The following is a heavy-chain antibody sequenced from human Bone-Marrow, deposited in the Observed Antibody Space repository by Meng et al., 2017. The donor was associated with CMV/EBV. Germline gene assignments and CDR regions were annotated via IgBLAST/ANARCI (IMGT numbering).Heavy chain of an antibody. D-gene: IGHD3-9*01. J-gene: IGHJ6*02. CDR3: ARGPLSLTGYYSRRYYYGKDV. CDR2: ISFDGTNK. V-gene: IGHV3-30*04. CDR1: GFTFGHYA. Sequence: GESLKISCAASGFTFGHYAIHWVRQAPGKGLEWVAVISFDGTNKYYADSVKGRFTISRDNSKNTLYLQMNSLRAEDTAVYYCARGPLSLTGYYSRRYYYGKDVCGQRTTVTVSS.